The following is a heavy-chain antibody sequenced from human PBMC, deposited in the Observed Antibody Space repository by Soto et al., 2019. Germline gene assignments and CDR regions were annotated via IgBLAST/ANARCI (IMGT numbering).Heavy chain of an antibody. V-gene: IGHV4-39*07. J-gene: IGHJ6*03. Sequence: SETLSLTCTVSGGSISKSSYYWGWIRQPPGKGLEWIGSIYYSGSTYYNPSLKSRVTISVDTSKNQFSLKLSSVTAADTAVYYCARGYYGSGKLYYYYMDVWGKGTTVTVSS. CDR3: ARGYYGSGKLYYYYMDV. D-gene: IGHD3-10*01. CDR2: IYYSGST. CDR1: GGSISKSSYY.